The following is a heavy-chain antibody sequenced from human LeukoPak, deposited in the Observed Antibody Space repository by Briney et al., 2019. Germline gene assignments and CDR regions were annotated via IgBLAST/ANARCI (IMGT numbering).Heavy chain of an antibody. CDR3: ARDFICSSTSCNGY. V-gene: IGHV3-7*03. CDR2: IKQDGSEK. J-gene: IGHJ4*02. CDR1: GFTFSSDW. D-gene: IGHD2-2*01. Sequence: GGSLRLSCAASGFTFSSDWMSWVRQAPGKGLEWVANIKQDGSEKYYVDSVKGRFTISRDNAKNSLYLQMNSLRAEDTAVYYCARDFICSSTSCNGYWGQGTLVTVSS.